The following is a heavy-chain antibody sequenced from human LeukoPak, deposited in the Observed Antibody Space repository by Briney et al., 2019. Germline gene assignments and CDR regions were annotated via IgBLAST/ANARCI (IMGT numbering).Heavy chain of an antibody. CDR2: ISSNGGST. J-gene: IGHJ6*02. D-gene: IGHD6-13*01. CDR3: ARVGYTSYYYYGMDV. V-gene: IGHV3-64*01. CDR1: GFTVSSNS. Sequence: GGSLRLSCAASGFTVSSNSMSWVRQAPGKGLEYVSAISSNGGSTYYANSVKGRFTISRGNSKNTLYLQMGSLRAEDMAVYYCARVGYTSYYYYGMDVWGQGTTVTVSS.